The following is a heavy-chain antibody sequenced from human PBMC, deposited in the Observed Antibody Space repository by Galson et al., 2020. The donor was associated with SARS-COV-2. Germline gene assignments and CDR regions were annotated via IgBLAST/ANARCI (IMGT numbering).Heavy chain of an antibody. J-gene: IGHJ3*02. CDR3: ARDGTAMVTNGFDI. CDR2: INPNSGGT. CDR1: GYTFTGYY. D-gene: IGHD5-18*01. V-gene: IGHV1-2*02. Sequence: ASVKVSCKASGYTFTGYYMHWVRQAPGQGLGWMGWINPNSGGTNYAQKFQGRVTMTRDTSISIAYMELSRLRSDDTAVYYCARDGTAMVTNGFDIWGQGTMVTVSS.